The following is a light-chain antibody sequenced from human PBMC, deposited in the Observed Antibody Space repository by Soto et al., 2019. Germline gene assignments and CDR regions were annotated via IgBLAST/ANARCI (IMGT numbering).Light chain of an antibody. V-gene: IGLV2-14*01. Sequence: QSVLTQPASVSGSPGHSITISCSGTGSDIGDYDYVSWYQQHPGKAPKLIIYDVNNRPSGVSDRFSGSKSGNTASLTISGLQADDEGDYYCSLYTSTSTLFGGGTKVTVL. CDR1: GSDIGDYDY. J-gene: IGLJ2*01. CDR3: SLYTSTSTL. CDR2: DVN.